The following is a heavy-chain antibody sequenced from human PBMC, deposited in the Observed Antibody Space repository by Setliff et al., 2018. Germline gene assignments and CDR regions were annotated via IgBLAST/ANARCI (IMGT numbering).Heavy chain of an antibody. Sequence: SETLSLTCTVSGGSISSSSYYWGWIRQPPGKGLEWIGSIYYSGSTYYNPSLKSRVTISVDTSKNQFSLKLSSVTAADTAVYYCARLRGCNDGICLYQFDFWGQGTLVTVSS. J-gene: IGHJ4*02. D-gene: IGHD2-2*01. V-gene: IGHV4-39*01. CDR1: GGSISSSSYY. CDR2: IYYSGST. CDR3: ARLRGCNDGICLYQFDF.